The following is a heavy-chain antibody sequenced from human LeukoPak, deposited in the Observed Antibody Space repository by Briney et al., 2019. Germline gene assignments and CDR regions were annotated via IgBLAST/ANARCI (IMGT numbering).Heavy chain of an antibody. Sequence: GSPRLSCAASGFTFSDYYMSWIRQAPGKGLEWLSYISSSSSDTNYADSVKGRFTISRDNAKNSLYLQMNSLRAEDTAVYYCARGYGSGSYVGYWGQGTLVTVSS. CDR3: ARGYGSGSYVGY. D-gene: IGHD3-10*01. CDR2: ISSSSSDT. J-gene: IGHJ4*02. CDR1: GFTFSDYY. V-gene: IGHV3-11*06.